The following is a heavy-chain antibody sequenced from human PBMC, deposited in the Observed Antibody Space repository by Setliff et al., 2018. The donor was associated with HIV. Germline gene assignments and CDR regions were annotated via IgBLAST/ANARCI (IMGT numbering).Heavy chain of an antibody. V-gene: IGHV4-4*02. Sequence: SETLSLTCAVSGGSISSNWWSWVRQSPGKGLEWIGEIYHSGGTRYNPSLQSRVTISVDKSKSQFSLKLNSVTAADTAVYYCGGNGYYSIDYWGQGTLVTVSS. CDR2: IYHSGGT. J-gene: IGHJ4*02. CDR1: GGSISSNW. D-gene: IGHD3-22*01. CDR3: GGNGYYSIDY.